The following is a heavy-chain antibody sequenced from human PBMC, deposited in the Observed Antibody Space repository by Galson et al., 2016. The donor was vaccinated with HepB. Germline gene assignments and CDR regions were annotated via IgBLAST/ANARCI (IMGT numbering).Heavy chain of an antibody. CDR1: GFTFDDHA. D-gene: IGHD2-2*02. J-gene: IGHJ5*02. Sequence: SLRLSCAASGFTFDDHAMHWVRQAPGKGLEWVSGISWSSGNIGYADSVKGRFTISRDNAKNSLDLQLNSLRPEDTALYYCGKDITPPIAPGVIAAWGQGALVTVSS. CDR3: GKDITPPIAPGVIAA. CDR2: ISWSSGNI. V-gene: IGHV3-9*01.